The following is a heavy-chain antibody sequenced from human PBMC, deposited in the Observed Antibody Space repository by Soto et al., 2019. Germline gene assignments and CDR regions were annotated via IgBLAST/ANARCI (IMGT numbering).Heavy chain of an antibody. CDR1: GFTFSSYW. Sequence: PGGSLRLSCAASGFTFSSYWMSWVRQAPGKGLEWVANIKQDGSEKYYVDSVKGRFTISRDNAKNSLYLQMNSLRAEDTAVYYCARDPAIYCGGDCSDAFDIWGQGTMVTVSS. CDR3: ARDPAIYCGGDCSDAFDI. J-gene: IGHJ3*02. D-gene: IGHD2-21*01. CDR2: IKQDGSEK. V-gene: IGHV3-7*01.